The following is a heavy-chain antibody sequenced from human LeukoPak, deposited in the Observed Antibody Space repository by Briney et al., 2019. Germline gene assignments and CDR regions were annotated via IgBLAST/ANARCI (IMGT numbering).Heavy chain of an antibody. CDR1: GFSSSDYW. V-gene: IGHV3-7*01. CDR2: INQDGSQN. D-gene: IGHD2-21*02. Sequence: GGSLRLSCAASGFSSSDYWMSWVRQAPGRGLEWVGNINQDGSQNSSVDSVKGRFTISRDNAKNSLYLQMNSLGAEDTALYYCAREVTASSFDILGQGTMVTVSS. CDR3: AREVTASSFDI. J-gene: IGHJ3*02.